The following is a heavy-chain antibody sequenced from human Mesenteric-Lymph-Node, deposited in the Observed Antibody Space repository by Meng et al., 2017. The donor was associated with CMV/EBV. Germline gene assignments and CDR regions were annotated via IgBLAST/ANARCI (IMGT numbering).Heavy chain of an antibody. CDR1: GGSIGSGDYF. CDR2: IYSSGNT. Sequence: LRLSCFVSGGSIGSGDYFWSWIRQPPGKGLEWIGYIYSSGNTYPNPSLKSRVDISVDTSKNQFSLKLRSVTAADTAVYYCARDGSAPSTRNAFSLWGQGTMVTVSS. CDR3: ARDGSAPSTRNAFSL. V-gene: IGHV4-30-4*08. D-gene: IGHD6-25*01. J-gene: IGHJ3*01.